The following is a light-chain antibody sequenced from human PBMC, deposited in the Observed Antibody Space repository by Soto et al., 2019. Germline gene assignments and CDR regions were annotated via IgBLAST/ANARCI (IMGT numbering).Light chain of an antibody. CDR3: QSYDRTLSASV. CDR2: RND. Sequence: QSVLTQPPSVSGAPGQTVTISCSGSSSSIGSGYDVHWYQQLPRTAPKLLIYRNDNRPSGVPDRFSGSKSGTSASLAITGLQAEDEADYYCQSYDRTLSASVFGGGTKLTVL. V-gene: IGLV1-40*01. J-gene: IGLJ2*01. CDR1: SSSIGSGYD.